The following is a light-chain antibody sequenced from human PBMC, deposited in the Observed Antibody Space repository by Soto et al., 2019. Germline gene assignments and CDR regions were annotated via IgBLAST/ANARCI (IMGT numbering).Light chain of an antibody. CDR1: QSISSW. Sequence: DIQITQSPCTLSASVVERVTITFRASQSISSWLAWYQQKPGKAPKLLIYKASTLKSGVPSRFSGSGSGTEFTLTISSLQPDDFATYYCQNYNSYSEEFGQGTKVDIK. CDR2: KAS. CDR3: QNYNSYSEE. J-gene: IGKJ1*01. V-gene: IGKV1-5*03.